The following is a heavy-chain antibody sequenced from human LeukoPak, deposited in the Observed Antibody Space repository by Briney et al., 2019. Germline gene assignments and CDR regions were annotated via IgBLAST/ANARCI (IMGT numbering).Heavy chain of an antibody. CDR1: GFTFSSYA. Sequence: PGGSLRLSCAASGFTFSSYAMSWVRQAPGKGLEWVSAISGSGGSTYQADSVKGRFTISRDNPKNTLNLQMNSLRAEDTAVYYCAKDRIVGTNFLGYGLDVWGQGTTVTVSS. CDR2: ISGSGGST. J-gene: IGHJ6*02. V-gene: IGHV3-23*01. CDR3: AKDRIVGTNFLGYGLDV. D-gene: IGHD1-26*01.